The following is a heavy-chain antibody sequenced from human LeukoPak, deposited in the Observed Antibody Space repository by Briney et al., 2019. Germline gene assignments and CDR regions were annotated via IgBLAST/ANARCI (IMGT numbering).Heavy chain of an antibody. V-gene: IGHV3-48*03. Sequence: GGSLRLSCAASGFTFSSYEMNWVRQAPGKGLEWVSYISSSGSTIYYAESVKGRFTISRDNAKNSLYLQMNRLRAEDTAVYYCARTTVTTGGVDYWGQGTLVTVSS. D-gene: IGHD4-17*01. CDR1: GFTFSSYE. CDR3: ARTTVTTGGVDY. CDR2: ISSSGSTI. J-gene: IGHJ4*02.